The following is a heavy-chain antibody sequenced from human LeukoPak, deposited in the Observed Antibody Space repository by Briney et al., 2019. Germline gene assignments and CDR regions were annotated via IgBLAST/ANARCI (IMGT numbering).Heavy chain of an antibody. Sequence: ASVKVSCKASGYSFADYYMHWVRQAPGQGLEWMGWIKPNSGGTRSAQKFQGRVTMTRDTSISTAYMELSRLRSDDTAVYYCARDPESGCSGGSCYSSDYYYYMDVWGKGTTVTVSS. V-gene: IGHV1-2*02. D-gene: IGHD2-15*01. J-gene: IGHJ6*03. CDR2: IKPNSGGT. CDR1: GYSFADYY. CDR3: ARDPESGCSGGSCYSSDYYYYMDV.